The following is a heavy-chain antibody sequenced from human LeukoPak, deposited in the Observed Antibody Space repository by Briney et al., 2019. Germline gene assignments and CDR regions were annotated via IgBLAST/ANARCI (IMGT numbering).Heavy chain of an antibody. CDR3: ARDPSVGVYDYGWGSYRWSDY. CDR1: GFTFSSYS. D-gene: IGHD3-16*02. V-gene: IGHV3-21*01. J-gene: IGHJ4*02. CDR2: ISSSSSYI. Sequence: PGGSLRLSCAASGFTFSSYSMNWVRQAPGKGLEWVSSISSSSSYIYYADSVKGRFTISRDNAKNSLYLQMNSLRDEDTAVYYCARDPSVGVYDYGWGSYRWSDYWGQGTLVTVSS.